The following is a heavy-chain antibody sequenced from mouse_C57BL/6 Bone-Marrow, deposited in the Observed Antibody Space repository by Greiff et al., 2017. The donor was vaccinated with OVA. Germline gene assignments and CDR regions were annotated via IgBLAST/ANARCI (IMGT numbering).Heavy chain of an antibody. V-gene: IGHV1-19*01. CDR1: GYTFTDYY. J-gene: IGHJ4*01. CDR2: INPYNGGT. CDR3: GRRDDSFDDMDD. D-gene: IGHD2-12*01. Sequence: VQLQQSGPVLVKPGASVKMSCKASGYTFTDYYMNWVKQSHGKSLEWIGVINPYNGGTSYNQKFKGKATLTVDKSSSTAYMELNSLTSEDSAVYYCGRRDDSFDDMDDWGKGTSVTVSS.